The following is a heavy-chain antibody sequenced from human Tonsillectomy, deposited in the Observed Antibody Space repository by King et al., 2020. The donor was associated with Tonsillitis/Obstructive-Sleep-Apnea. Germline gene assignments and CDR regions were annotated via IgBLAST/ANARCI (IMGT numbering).Heavy chain of an antibody. CDR1: GYSFTNYW. J-gene: IGHJ6*03. D-gene: IGHD3-9*01. CDR2: IYPADSDI. V-gene: IGHV5-51*01. CDR3: ARIAISLDFYYMDV. Sequence: VQLVQSGAEVKKPGESLKISCKGSGYSFTNYWIAWVRQMPGKGLDWMGLIYPADSDIRYSPSFQGQVTISAAKSISTAYLQWSSLKALDTAMYYCARIAISLDFYYMDVWGKGTTVTVSS.